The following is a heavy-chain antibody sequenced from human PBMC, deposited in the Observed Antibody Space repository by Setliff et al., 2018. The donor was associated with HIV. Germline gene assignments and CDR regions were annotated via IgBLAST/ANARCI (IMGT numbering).Heavy chain of an antibody. Sequence: ASVKVSCKTSGYMFIAYGMSWVRRAPGQGLEWMGWIGPYNGRTEYAQEFQGRVSLTIDTSASTAYMELRSLRSDDTAVYYCARDDGGXNYAEAFDVRGQGTMVXVSS. CDR1: GYMFIAYG. J-gene: IGHJ3*01. CDR2: IGPYNGRT. D-gene: IGHD3-16*01. CDR3: ARDDGGXNYAEAFDV. V-gene: IGHV1-18*01.